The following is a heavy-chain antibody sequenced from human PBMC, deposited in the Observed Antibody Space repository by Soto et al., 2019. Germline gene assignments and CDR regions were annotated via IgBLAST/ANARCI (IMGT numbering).Heavy chain of an antibody. CDR1: GFTFSSYA. CDR2: FSGSGGNT. J-gene: IGHJ4*02. V-gene: IGHV3-23*01. Sequence: EVQLLESGGGLVQPGGSLRLSCTASGFTFSSYAMSWVRQAPGKGLEWVSAFSGSGGNTYYADSVKGRFTISRDNSKNTLYLQMNSLRAEDTAVYYCAKSITARPFDYWGQGALVTVSS. CDR3: AKSITARPFDY. D-gene: IGHD6-6*01.